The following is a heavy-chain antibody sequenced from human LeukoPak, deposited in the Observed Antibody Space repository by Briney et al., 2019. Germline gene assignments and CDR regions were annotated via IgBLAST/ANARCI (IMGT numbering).Heavy chain of an antibody. D-gene: IGHD6-13*01. J-gene: IGHJ4*02. CDR3: ARDRSAAGLDY. V-gene: IGHV1-8*01. CDR2: MNPNSGNT. Sequence: ASVKVSCKTSGYTFTSYGINWVRQATGQGLEWMGWMNPNSGNTGYAQKFQGRVTITRNTSISTAYMELSSLRSEDTAVYYCARDRSAAGLDYWGQGALVTVSS. CDR1: GYTFTSYG.